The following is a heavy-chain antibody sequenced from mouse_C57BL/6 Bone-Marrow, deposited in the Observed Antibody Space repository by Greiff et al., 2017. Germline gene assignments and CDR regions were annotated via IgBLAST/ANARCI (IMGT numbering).Heavy chain of an antibody. CDR3: AYYSTFAY. J-gene: IGHJ3*01. V-gene: IGHV1-50*01. CDR2: IDPSDSYT. Sequence: QVQLQQPGAELVKPGASVKLSCTASGYTFTSYWMQWVKQRPGQGLEWIGEIDPSDSYTNYNQKFKGKATLTVDTSSSTAYMQLSSLTSEDSAVYYCAYYSTFAYWGQGTLVTVSA. CDR1: GYTFTSYW. D-gene: IGHD2-12*01.